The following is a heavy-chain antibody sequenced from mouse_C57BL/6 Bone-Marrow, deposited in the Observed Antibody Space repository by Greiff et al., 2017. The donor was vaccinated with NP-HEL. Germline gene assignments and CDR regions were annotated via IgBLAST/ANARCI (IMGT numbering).Heavy chain of an antibody. CDR3: ARCPYYGSSYDYAMDY. Sequence: EVQVVESGGGLVKPGGSLKLSCAASGFTFSDYGMHWVRQAPEKGLEWVAYISSGSSTIYYADTVKGRFTISRDNAKNTLFLQMTSLRSEDTAMYYCARCPYYGSSYDYAMDYWGQGTSVTVSS. CDR1: GFTFSDYG. V-gene: IGHV5-17*01. CDR2: ISSGSSTI. D-gene: IGHD1-1*01. J-gene: IGHJ4*01.